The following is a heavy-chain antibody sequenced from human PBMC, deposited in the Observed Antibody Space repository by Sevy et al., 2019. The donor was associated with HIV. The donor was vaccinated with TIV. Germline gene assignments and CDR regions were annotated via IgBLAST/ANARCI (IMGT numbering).Heavy chain of an antibody. D-gene: IGHD3-22*01. CDR1: GFTFSSYA. Sequence: GGSLRLSCAASGFTFSSYAMSWVRQAPGKGLEWVSAISGSGGSTYYADSVKGRFTISRDNSKNTLYLQMNSLRAEDTAVYYCVKGHTYYYDSSGYYYGPSDAFDIWGQGTMVTVSS. J-gene: IGHJ3*02. CDR3: VKGHTYYYDSSGYYYGPSDAFDI. CDR2: ISGSGGST. V-gene: IGHV3-23*01.